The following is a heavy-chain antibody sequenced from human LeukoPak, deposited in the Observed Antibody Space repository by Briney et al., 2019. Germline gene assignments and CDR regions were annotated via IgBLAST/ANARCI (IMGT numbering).Heavy chain of an antibody. CDR2: INPNSGGT. J-gene: IGHJ6*02. D-gene: IGHD3-22*01. CDR1: GYTFTGYY. Sequence: ASVKVSCKASGYTFTGYYMHWVRQAPGQGLEWMGWINPNSGGTNYAQKFQGRVTMTRDTSISTACMELSRLRSDDTAVYYCARDLGLYYDSSGYQADVWGQGTTVTVSS. CDR3: ARDLGLYYDSSGYQADV. V-gene: IGHV1-2*02.